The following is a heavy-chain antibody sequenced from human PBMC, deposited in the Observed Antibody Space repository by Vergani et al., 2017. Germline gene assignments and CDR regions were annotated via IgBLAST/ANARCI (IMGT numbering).Heavy chain of an antibody. D-gene: IGHD4-11*01. Sequence: EVQLVESGGGLVQPGGSLRLSCAASGFTFSRHWMHWVRQAPGKGLVWVSRVNPEGTNTPYADSVKGRFTISRDNAKNSLYLQMNSLRAEDTAVYYCARAPAVTAYWGQGTLVTVSS. CDR2: VNPEGTNT. J-gene: IGHJ4*02. V-gene: IGHV3-74*01. CDR1: GFTFSRHW. CDR3: ARAPAVTAY.